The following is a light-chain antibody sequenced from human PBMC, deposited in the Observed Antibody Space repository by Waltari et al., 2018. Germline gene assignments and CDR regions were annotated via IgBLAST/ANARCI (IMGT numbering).Light chain of an antibody. CDR2: AAS. V-gene: IGKV1-39*01. Sequence: DIQMTQSPSSLSASVGDTITITCRASQSISTFLNWFQQKPGNSPKLLIFAASNLHIGVPSRCSGSGSETDFTLSISSLQHEDFATYFCHQSFTTPETFGQGTRLEFK. J-gene: IGKJ5*01. CDR1: QSISTF. CDR3: HQSFTTPET.